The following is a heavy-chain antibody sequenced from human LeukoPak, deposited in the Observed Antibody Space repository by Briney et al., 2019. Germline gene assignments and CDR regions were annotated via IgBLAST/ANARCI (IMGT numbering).Heavy chain of an antibody. D-gene: IGHD1-1*01. CDR1: GLTVSSNY. Sequence: GGSLRLSCAASGLTVSSNYITWVRQAPGNGLEWVAVIWYDGSNKYYADSVKGRFTISRDNSKNTLYLQMNSLRAEDTAVYYCARDYRLERSWFDPWGQGTLVTVSS. J-gene: IGHJ5*02. V-gene: IGHV3-33*08. CDR2: IWYDGSNK. CDR3: ARDYRLERSWFDP.